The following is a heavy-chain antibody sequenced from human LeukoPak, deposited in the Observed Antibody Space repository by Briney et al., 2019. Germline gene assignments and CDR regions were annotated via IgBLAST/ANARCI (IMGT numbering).Heavy chain of an antibody. J-gene: IGHJ4*02. CDR1: GFIFSEYW. CDR3: ARPPVITRD. CDR2: INSDGSRI. Sequence: PGGSLRLSCVASGFIFSEYWMQWVRQPPGKGLEWVSRINSDGSRITYADSVKGRFTISRDNANNTLYLQLKSLRVEETAVYYCARPPVITRDWGQGTLVTVSS. D-gene: IGHD3-22*01. V-gene: IGHV3-74*01.